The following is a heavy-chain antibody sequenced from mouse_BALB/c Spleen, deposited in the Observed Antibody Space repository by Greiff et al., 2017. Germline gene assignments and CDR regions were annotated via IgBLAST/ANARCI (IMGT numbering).Heavy chain of an antibody. CDR2: INPSTGYT. CDR1: GYTFTSYW. CDR3: TRSYDGYFDY. Sequence: QVQLQQSGAELAKPGASVKMSCKASGYTFTSYWMHWAKQRPGQGLEWIGYINPSTGYTEYNQKFKDKATLTADKSSSTAYMQLSSLTSEDSAVYYCTRSYDGYFDYWRQGTTLTVSS. J-gene: IGHJ2*01. V-gene: IGHV1-7*01. D-gene: IGHD2-3*01.